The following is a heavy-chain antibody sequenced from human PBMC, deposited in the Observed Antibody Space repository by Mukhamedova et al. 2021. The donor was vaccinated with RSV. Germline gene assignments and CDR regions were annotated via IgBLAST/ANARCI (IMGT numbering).Heavy chain of an antibody. J-gene: IGHJ4*02. CDR2: ISYDGSNK. D-gene: IGHD4-17*01. CDR3: AKAWGIGDYVSYFDY. V-gene: IGHV3-30*18. Sequence: VISYDGSNKYYADSVKGRFTISRDNSKNTLYLQMNSLRAEDTAVYYCAKAWGIGDYVSYFDYWGQGTLVTVSS.